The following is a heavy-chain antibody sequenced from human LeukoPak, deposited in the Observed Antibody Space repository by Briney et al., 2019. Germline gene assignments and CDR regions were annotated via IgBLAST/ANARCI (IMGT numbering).Heavy chain of an antibody. CDR2: ISWNSGSI. J-gene: IGHJ4*02. V-gene: IGHV3-9*01. D-gene: IGHD1-26*01. CDR1: GFSFSVYT. CDR3: AKDMGPVGATTDFDY. Sequence: GGSLRLSCAASGFSFSVYTMNWVRQAPGKGLEWVSGISWNSGSIGYADSVKGRFTISRDNAKNSLYLQMNSLRAEDTALYYCAKDMGPVGATTDFDYWGQGTLVTVSS.